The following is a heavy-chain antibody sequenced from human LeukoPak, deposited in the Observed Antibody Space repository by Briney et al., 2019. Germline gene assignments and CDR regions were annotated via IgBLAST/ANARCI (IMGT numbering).Heavy chain of an antibody. J-gene: IGHJ4*02. D-gene: IGHD2-2*02. V-gene: IGHV1-69*04. CDR3: ARDPSIVVVPAAIGSY. CDR1: GGTFSSYA. Sequence: SVKVSCKASGGTFSSYAISWVRQAPGQGLEWMGRIIPILGIANYAQKFQGRVTITADKSTSTAYMELSSLRSEDTAVYYCARDPSIVVVPAAIGSYRGQGTLVTVSS. CDR2: IIPILGIA.